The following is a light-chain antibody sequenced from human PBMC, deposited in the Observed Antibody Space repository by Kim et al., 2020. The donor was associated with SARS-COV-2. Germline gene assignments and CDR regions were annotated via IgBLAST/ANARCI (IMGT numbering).Light chain of an antibody. V-gene: IGKV3-20*01. CDR2: GAS. J-gene: IGKJ2*01. CDR1: QSVSSSY. Sequence: LSPGERATLSCRASQSVSSSYLAWYQQKPGQAPRFVMYGASRRATGIPDRFSGSGSGTDFTLTISRLEPEDFAVYYCQQYGRSPYTFGQGTKLEIK. CDR3: QQYGRSPYT.